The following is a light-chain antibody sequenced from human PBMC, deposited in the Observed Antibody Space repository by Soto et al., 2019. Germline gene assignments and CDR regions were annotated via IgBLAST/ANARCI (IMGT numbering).Light chain of an antibody. CDR2: GAS. V-gene: IGKV3-15*01. CDR3: QQYNNWPPYT. J-gene: IGKJ2*01. CDR1: QSVSSN. Sequence: EVVMTQAPPTLSVSPGXRATLSCRASQSVSSNFAWYQQKPGQAPRLLIYGASTRATGTPARFSGSGSGTEFTLTIGSLQSEDFAVYYCQQYNNWPPYTFGQGTKVDIK.